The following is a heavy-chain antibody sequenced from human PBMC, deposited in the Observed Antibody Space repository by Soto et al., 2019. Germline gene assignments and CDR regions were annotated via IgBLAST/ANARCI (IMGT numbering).Heavy chain of an antibody. D-gene: IGHD6-19*01. CDR2: ISYDGSNK. J-gene: IGHJ5*02. V-gene: IGHV3-30-3*01. Sequence: QVQLVESGGGVVQPGRSLRLSCAASGFTFSSYAMHWVRQAPGKGLEWVAVISYDGSNKYYADSVKGRFTISRDNSKNTLYLQMNSLRAEDTAVYYCARDSIAVAGTTIGGHWFDPWGQGTLVTVSS. CDR3: ARDSIAVAGTTIGGHWFDP. CDR1: GFTFSSYA.